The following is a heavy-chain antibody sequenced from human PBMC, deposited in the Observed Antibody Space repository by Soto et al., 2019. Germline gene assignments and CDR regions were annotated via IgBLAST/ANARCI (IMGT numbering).Heavy chain of an antibody. D-gene: IGHD5-12*01. CDR3: ATPIPGYDSFLGAFDI. J-gene: IGHJ3*02. V-gene: IGHV1-24*01. Sequence: ASVKVSCKVSGYTLTELSMHWVRQAPGKGLEWMGGFDPEDGETIYAQKFQGRVTMTEDTSTDTAYMELSSLRSEDTAVYYCATPIPGYDSFLGAFDIWGPGTMVTVSS. CDR1: GYTLTELS. CDR2: FDPEDGET.